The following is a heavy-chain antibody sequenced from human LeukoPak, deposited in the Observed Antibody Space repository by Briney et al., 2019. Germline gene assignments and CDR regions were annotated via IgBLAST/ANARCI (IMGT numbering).Heavy chain of an antibody. CDR2: ISFSGNNM. D-gene: IGHD2-2*01. J-gene: IGHJ4*02. CDR1: GFTFSHSA. Sequence: GGSLRLSCEASGFTFSHSAMTWVRQAPGKGLEWVSLISFSGNNMYYADSVRGRFTISRDNSKDTLYLQMNSLRGDDTAVYYCARDGVAPGIYFDYWGQGTLVTVSS. V-gene: IGHV3-23*01. CDR3: ARDGVAPGIYFDY.